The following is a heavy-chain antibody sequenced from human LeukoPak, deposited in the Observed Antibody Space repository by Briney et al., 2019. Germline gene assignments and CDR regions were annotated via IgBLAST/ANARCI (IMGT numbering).Heavy chain of an antibody. CDR3: ARQLGYGSGLYYFDY. Sequence: GESLQISCKGSEYTFTSYWIGWVRPMPGKGLEWMGIIYPGDSETRYSPSFQGQVTMSVDKSISTAYLQWSSLKASDSAMYYCARQLGYGSGLYYFDYWGQGTLVTVSS. D-gene: IGHD3-10*01. CDR2: IYPGDSET. V-gene: IGHV5-51*01. J-gene: IGHJ4*02. CDR1: EYTFTSYW.